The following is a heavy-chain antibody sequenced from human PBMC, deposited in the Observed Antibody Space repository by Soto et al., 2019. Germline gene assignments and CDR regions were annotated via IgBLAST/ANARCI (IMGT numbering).Heavy chain of an antibody. D-gene: IGHD3-10*01. CDR3: ARGRSTMVRGYCRYNWFDP. CDR1: GGSFSGYY. CDR2: INHSGRT. Sequence: QVQLQQWGAGLLKPSETLSLTCAVYGGSFSGYYWRWIRQPPGKGLDWMGEINHSGRTNYNPTPNSRVTLSGDTSNNQFSMKLSSVTAADTAVYYCARGRSTMVRGYCRYNWFDPWGQGTLVTVSS. J-gene: IGHJ5*02. V-gene: IGHV4-34*01.